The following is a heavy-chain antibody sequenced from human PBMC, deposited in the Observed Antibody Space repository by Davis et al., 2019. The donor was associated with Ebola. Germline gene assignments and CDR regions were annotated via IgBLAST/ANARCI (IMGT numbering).Heavy chain of an antibody. J-gene: IGHJ4*02. D-gene: IGHD2-8*01. CDR1: GYTFTGYH. Sequence: AASVKVSCKASGYTFTGYHMHWVRQAPGQGLEWMGLINTNTGNPTYAQGFTGRFVFSLDTSVSTAYLQISSLKAEDTAVYYCARGRMLSDYWGQGTLVTVSS. V-gene: IGHV7-4-1*02. CDR2: INTNTGNP. CDR3: ARGRMLSDY.